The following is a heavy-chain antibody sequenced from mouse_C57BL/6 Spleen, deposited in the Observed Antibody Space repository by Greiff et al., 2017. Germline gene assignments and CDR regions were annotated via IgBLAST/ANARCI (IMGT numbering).Heavy chain of an antibody. CDR3: ARRHSIYDDYDDGSYYAMDY. V-gene: IGHV1-64*01. D-gene: IGHD2-4*01. J-gene: IGHJ4*01. CDR1: GYTFTSYW. Sequence: QVQLQQPGAELVKPGASVKLSCKASGYTFTSYWMHWVKQRPGQGLEWIGMIHPNSGSTNYNETFKSKATLTVDKSSSTAYMQLSSLTSEDSAVYYCARRHSIYDDYDDGSYYAMDYWGQGTSVTVSS. CDR2: IHPNSGST.